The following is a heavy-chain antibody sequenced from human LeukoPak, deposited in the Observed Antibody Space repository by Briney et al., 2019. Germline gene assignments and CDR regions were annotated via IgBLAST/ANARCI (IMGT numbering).Heavy chain of an antibody. D-gene: IGHD2-15*01. Sequence: SETLSLTCTVSGGSISSFYWSWIRQPPGKGLEWIGYIYYSGSTNYNPSLKSRVTISVDTSKNQFSLKLSSVTAADTAVYYCARTDCSGGSCPFDYWGQGTLVTVSS. CDR1: GGSISSFY. J-gene: IGHJ4*02. V-gene: IGHV4-59*08. CDR3: ARTDCSGGSCPFDY. CDR2: IYYSGST.